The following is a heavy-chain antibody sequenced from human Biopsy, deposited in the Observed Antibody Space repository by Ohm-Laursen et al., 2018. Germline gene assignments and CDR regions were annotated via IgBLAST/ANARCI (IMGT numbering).Heavy chain of an antibody. D-gene: IGHD3-22*01. Sequence: SSVKASCKASGGTFTNHAVGWVRQAPGQGLEWVGSSIPLFNTANYADKFQGRVTLTADKSTTTAYMELGSLRSEDTAIYYCARFPLGAYDDSGSYRAVEHWYFDLWGRGTLVTVSS. V-gene: IGHV1-69*06. J-gene: IGHJ2*01. CDR3: ARFPLGAYDDSGSYRAVEHWYFDL. CDR1: GGTFTNHA. CDR2: SIPLFNTA.